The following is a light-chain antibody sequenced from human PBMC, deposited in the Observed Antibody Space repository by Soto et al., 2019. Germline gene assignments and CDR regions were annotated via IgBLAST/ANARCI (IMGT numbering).Light chain of an antibody. V-gene: IGLV2-14*01. CDR1: STDVGGYNY. Sequence: QSALAQPSSVSVSPGQSITISCTGTSTDVGGYNYISWYQQLPGKAPKLMIYQVTIRPSGISNRFSGSKSGNTASLTISGLQAEDEADYYCTSFSSSTSLYVFGTGTKV. J-gene: IGLJ1*01. CDR3: TSFSSSTSLYV. CDR2: QVT.